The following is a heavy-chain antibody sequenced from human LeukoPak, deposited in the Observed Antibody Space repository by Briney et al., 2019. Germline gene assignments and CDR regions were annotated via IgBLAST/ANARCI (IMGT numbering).Heavy chain of an antibody. CDR2: ISGSGGST. Sequence: GGSLRLSCAASGFTFSSYGMSWVRQAPGKGLEWVSAISGSGGSTYYADSVKGRFTISRDNAKNTLYLQMNSLRAEDTAVYYCARENVAVAGHFDYWGQGTLVTVSS. D-gene: IGHD6-19*01. V-gene: IGHV3-23*01. J-gene: IGHJ4*02. CDR3: ARENVAVAGHFDY. CDR1: GFTFSSYG.